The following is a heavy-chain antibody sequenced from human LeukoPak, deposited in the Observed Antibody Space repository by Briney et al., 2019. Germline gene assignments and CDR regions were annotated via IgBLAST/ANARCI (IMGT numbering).Heavy chain of an antibody. V-gene: IGHV1-24*01. D-gene: IGHD1-26*01. Sequence: ASVKVSCKVSGYTLTELSMHWVRQAPGKGLEWMGGFDPEDGETIYAQKFQGRVTMTEDTFTDTAYMELSSLRSEDTAVYYCATNSPSGWELPLAFDYWGQGTLVTVSS. CDR1: GYTLTELS. J-gene: IGHJ4*02. CDR2: FDPEDGET. CDR3: ATNSPSGWELPLAFDY.